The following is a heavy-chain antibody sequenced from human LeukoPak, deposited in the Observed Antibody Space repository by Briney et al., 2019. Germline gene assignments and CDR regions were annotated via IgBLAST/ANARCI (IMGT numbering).Heavy chain of an antibody. V-gene: IGHV4-59*12. CDR1: GGSIRGYY. Sequence: SETLSLTCNVSGGSIRGYYWSWIRQPPGKGLEWIGYIYYSGSTNYNPSLKSRVTMSVDTSKNQFSLKLSSVTATDTAVYYCARDIFSAFDIWGQGTMVTVSS. CDR2: IYYSGST. CDR3: ARDIFSAFDI. J-gene: IGHJ3*02.